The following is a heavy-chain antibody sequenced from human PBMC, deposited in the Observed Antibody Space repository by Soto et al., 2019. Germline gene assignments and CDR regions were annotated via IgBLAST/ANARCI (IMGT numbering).Heavy chain of an antibody. CDR1: GLTFGDYA. D-gene: IGHD2-15*01. V-gene: IGHV3-49*03. CDR3: TREFAIVVVVAANHAFDI. J-gene: IGHJ3*02. Sequence: PGGSLRLSCTASGLTFGDYAMSWFRQAPGKGLEWVGFIRSKAYGGTTEYAASVKGRFTISRDDSKSIAYLQMNSLKTEDTAVYYCTREFAIVVVVAANHAFDIWGQGTMVTVSS. CDR2: IRSKAYGGTT.